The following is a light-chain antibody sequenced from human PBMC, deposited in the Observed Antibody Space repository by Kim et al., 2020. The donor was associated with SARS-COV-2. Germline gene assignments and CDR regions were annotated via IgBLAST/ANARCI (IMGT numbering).Light chain of an antibody. V-gene: IGLV2-11*03. CDR2: DAK. Sequence: QSVHTSCSGISNDIYGYYDVSSYHQHPGRAPKVMIYDAKKRPSGVPDRFSGSRSGNTASLTISELQAEDEADYYCCSFGSPYIFRMFGGGTKLTVL. CDR3: CSFGSPYIFRM. J-gene: IGLJ3*02. CDR1: SNDIYGYYD.